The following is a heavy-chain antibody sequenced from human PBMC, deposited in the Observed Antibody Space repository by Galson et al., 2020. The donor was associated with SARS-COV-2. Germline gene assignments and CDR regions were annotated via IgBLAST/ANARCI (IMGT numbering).Heavy chain of an antibody. Sequence: SETLSLTCTVSGGSISSYYWSWIRQPPGQGLEWIGYIYYSGSTNYNPSLKSRVTILVHTSKNQFSLKLSSVTAADTAVYYCARHEMIYSNYHYYYDLDVWGKGTTVTVSS. J-gene: IGHJ6*03. V-gene: IGHV4-59*08. CDR1: GGSISSYY. CDR3: ARHEMIYSNYHYYYDLDV. CDR2: IYYSGST. D-gene: IGHD4-4*01.